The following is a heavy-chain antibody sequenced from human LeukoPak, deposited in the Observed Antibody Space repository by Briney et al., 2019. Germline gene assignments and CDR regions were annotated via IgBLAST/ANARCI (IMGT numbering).Heavy chain of an antibody. CDR2: MSFDGSE. CDR1: GISFTISI. CDR3: AREGHTSGYCGAFDI. D-gene: IGHD3-22*01. J-gene: IGHJ3*02. V-gene: IGHV3-30*03. Sequence: GGSLRLSCAASGISFTISIMHWARQAPGRGLEWVAGMSFDGSEYYVDSVKGRFTMSRDNSKNTVYVQMNSLRPDDTAVYYCAREGHTSGYCGAFDIWGQGTPVTVSS.